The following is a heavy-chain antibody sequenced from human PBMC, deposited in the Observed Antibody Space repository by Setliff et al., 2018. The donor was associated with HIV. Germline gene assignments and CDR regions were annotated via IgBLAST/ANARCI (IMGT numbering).Heavy chain of an antibody. CDR3: AREEDYNFWSGYDWFDP. CDR2: IYYSGST. J-gene: IGHJ5*02. CDR1: GGSISSYY. D-gene: IGHD3-3*01. V-gene: IGHV4-59*01. Sequence: TSETLSLTCTVSGGSISSYYWNWIRQPPGKGLEWIGYIYYSGSTNYNPSLKSRVTISVDTSKNQFSLKLSSVTAADTAVYYCAREEDYNFWSGYDWFDPWGQGTLVTVSS.